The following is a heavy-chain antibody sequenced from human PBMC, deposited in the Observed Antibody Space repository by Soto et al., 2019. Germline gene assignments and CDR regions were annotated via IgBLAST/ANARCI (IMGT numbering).Heavy chain of an antibody. J-gene: IGHJ3*02. V-gene: IGHV4-59*06. CDR2: IYYSGST. Sequence: PSETLSLTCTVSGGSISSYYWSWIRQPPGKGLEWIGYIYYSGSTYYNPSLKSLVTISVDTSKNQFSLKLSSVTAADTAVYYCARDTYERNTFEIWGQGTMVTVS. CDR3: ARDTYERNTFEI. D-gene: IGHD2-8*01. CDR1: GGSISSYY.